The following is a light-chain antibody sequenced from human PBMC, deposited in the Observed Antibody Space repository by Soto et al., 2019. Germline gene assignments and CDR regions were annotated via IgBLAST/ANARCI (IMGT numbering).Light chain of an antibody. V-gene: IGKV3-15*01. CDR3: QQYNHYSGLT. CDR2: GAS. CDR1: QPISRN. J-gene: IGKJ4*01. Sequence: EIVMTQSPATLSVSPGQGATLSCRAGQPISRNLAWYQQKPGQAPRLLIYGASTRATDIPGRFSGGGSGTEFTLTISSLQPDDFATYYCQQYNHYSGLTFGGGTKVDIK.